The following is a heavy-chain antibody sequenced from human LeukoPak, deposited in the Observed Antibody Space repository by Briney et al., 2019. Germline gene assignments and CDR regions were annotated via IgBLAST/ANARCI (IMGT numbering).Heavy chain of an antibody. CDR1: GFTFSSYG. CDR3: AKAKLERSSSWYYPIYYYYYGMDV. J-gene: IGHJ6*02. CDR2: ISYDGSSK. D-gene: IGHD6-13*01. V-gene: IGHV3-30*18. Sequence: PGRSLRLSCAASGFTFSSYGMHWVRQAPGKGLEWVAVISYDGSSKYYADSVKGRFTISRDNSKNTLYLQMNSLRAEDTAVYYCAKAKLERSSSWYYPIYYYYYGMDVWGQGTTVTVSS.